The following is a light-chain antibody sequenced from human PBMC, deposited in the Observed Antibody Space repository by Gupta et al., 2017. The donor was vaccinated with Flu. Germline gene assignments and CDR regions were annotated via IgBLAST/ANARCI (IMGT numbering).Light chain of an antibody. V-gene: IGLV1-51*02. CDR1: YSNVGSNY. Sequence: QSLLTPPPSISSASGQKVTISCSGTYSNVGSNYVAWYQQFPGTAPRLLIYEDNKRPSDVSDRFSASKSGSSATLEITGVQTGDEADYHCGAWDSTLRVYVFGTG. CDR2: EDN. J-gene: IGLJ1*01. CDR3: GAWDSTLRVYV.